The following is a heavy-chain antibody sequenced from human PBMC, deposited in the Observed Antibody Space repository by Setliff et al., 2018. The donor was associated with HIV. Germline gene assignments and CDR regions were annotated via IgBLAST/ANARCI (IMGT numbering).Heavy chain of an antibody. Sequence: PSETLSLTCTVSGGSISNDNYYWGWIRQPPGRGLEWIGNIYYTGTTYYNSSLKSRVRISVDTSTNQFSLNVTSVTAADTAVYYCARGNYYNMWADPFDYWGQGTLVTVSS. J-gene: IGHJ4*02. D-gene: IGHD3-10*01. CDR1: GGSISNDNYY. CDR2: IYYTGTT. V-gene: IGHV4-39*07. CDR3: ARGNYYNMWADPFDY.